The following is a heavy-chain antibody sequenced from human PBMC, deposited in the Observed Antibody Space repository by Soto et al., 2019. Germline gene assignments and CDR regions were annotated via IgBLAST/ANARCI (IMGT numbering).Heavy chain of an antibody. J-gene: IGHJ6*02. D-gene: IGHD6-19*01. CDR1: GYTFTGYY. CDR2: INPNSGGT. CDR3: ARAVAGTYYYGMDV. V-gene: IGHV1-2*04. Sequence: QVQLVQCGAEVKKPGASVKVSCKASGYTFTGYYMHWVRQAPGQGLEWMGWINPNSGGTNYAQKFQGWVTMTRDTSISTAYMELSRLRSDDTAVYYCARAVAGTYYYGMDVWGQGTTVTVSS.